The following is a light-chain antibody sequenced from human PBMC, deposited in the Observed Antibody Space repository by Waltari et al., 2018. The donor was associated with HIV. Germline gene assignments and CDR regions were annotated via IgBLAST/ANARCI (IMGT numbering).Light chain of an antibody. V-gene: IGLV2-8*01. CDR1: SSDGGGYNY. CDR3: SSYAGSNKLV. CDR2: EVN. Sequence: QSALTQPPSASGSPGQSVTISCTGTSSDGGGYNYVPWYQQHPGNAPKRIIYEVNERPSGVPDRFSGSKSGNTASLTVSGLQAEDEADYYCSSYAGSNKLVFGGGTKLTVV. J-gene: IGLJ2*01.